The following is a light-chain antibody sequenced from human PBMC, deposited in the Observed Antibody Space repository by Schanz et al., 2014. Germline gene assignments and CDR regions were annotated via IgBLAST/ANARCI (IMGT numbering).Light chain of an antibody. Sequence: EIVLTQSPGTLSLSPGDRASLSCRASQTVSSSYLAWYQQKPGQAPRLLIYGASSRATGIPDRFSGSGSGTDFTLTISRLEPEDFAVYYCQQYNDWVTFGGGTKVEIK. J-gene: IGKJ4*01. CDR2: GAS. V-gene: IGKV3-20*01. CDR3: QQYNDWVT. CDR1: QTVSSSY.